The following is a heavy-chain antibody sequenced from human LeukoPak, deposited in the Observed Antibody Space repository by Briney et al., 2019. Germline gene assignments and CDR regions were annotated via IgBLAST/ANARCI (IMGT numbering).Heavy chain of an antibody. CDR1: GFTFSSFG. CDR2: IWYDGSNK. J-gene: IGHJ6*02. D-gene: IGHD1-26*01. V-gene: IGHV3-33*01. Sequence: GGSLRLSCAASGFTFSSFGMHWVRQAPGKGLEWVAVIWYDGSNKYYADSVKGRFTISRDNSQNTLYLQGNNLRAEDTAVYYCARYRGYGMDVWGQGTTVTVSS. CDR3: ARYRGYGMDV.